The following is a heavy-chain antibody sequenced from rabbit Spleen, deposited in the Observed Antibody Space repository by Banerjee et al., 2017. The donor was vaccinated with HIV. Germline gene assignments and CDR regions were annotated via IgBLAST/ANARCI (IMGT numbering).Heavy chain of an antibody. D-gene: IGHD7-1*01. Sequence: QSLEESGGDLVKPGASLTLTCTASGFSFSSSDYMCWVRQAPGKGLEWIACIYTGSSGGTYYANWAKGRFTISKTSSTTVTLQMTSLTVADTATYFCARDTGTSFSTYGMDLWGPGTLVPS. V-gene: IGHV1S40*01. CDR3: ARDTGTSFSTYGMDL. CDR2: IYTGSSGGT. J-gene: IGHJ6*01. CDR1: GFSFSSSDY.